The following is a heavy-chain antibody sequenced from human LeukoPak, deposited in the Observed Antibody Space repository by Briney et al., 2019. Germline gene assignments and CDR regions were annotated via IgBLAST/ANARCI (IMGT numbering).Heavy chain of an antibody. CDR3: ARDWSLDY. CDR2: IYYSGST. J-gene: IGHJ4*02. CDR1: GGSISSGGYY. D-gene: IGHD3-3*01. Sequence: SQTLSLTCTVSGGSISSGGYYWSWIRQHPGKGLEWIGYIYYSGSTSYNPSLKSRATISVDTSKNQSSLKLNSVTAADTAVYYCARDWSLDYWGQGTLVTVSS. V-gene: IGHV4-31*03.